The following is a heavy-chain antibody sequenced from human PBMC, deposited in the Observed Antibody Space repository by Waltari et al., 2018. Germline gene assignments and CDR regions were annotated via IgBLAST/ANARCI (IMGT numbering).Heavy chain of an antibody. Sequence: EVQLVESGGGLIQPGGSLRLSCAASGFTVSSNYMSWVRQAPGQGLEWVSVIYSGGSTYYADSVKGRFTISRDNSKNTLYLQMNSLRAEDTAVYYCAKDNAYYDSSGYYASGGYWGQGTLVTVSS. V-gene: IGHV3-53*01. CDR2: IYSGGST. J-gene: IGHJ4*02. CDR1: GFTVSSNY. CDR3: AKDNAYYDSSGYYASGGY. D-gene: IGHD3-22*01.